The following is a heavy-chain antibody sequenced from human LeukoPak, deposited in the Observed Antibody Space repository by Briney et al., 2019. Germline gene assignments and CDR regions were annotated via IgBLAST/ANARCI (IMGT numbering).Heavy chain of an antibody. CDR2: IYYSGST. D-gene: IGHD4-17*01. CDR1: GGSISSYY. Sequence: SETLSLTCTVSGGSISSYYWSWIRQPPGEGLEWIGYIYYSGSTNYNPSLKSRVTISVDTSKNQFSLKLSSVTAADTAVYYCARGGDYGSDFDYWGQGTLVTVSS. CDR3: ARGGDYGSDFDY. J-gene: IGHJ4*02. V-gene: IGHV4-59*01.